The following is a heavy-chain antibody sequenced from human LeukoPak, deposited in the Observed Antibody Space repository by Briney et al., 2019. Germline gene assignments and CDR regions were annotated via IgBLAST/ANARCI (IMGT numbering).Heavy chain of an antibody. D-gene: IGHD2-21*02. Sequence: GSLRLSCTASGFTFGDYAMSWVRQAPGKGVEWVGFIRSKAYGGTTEYATSVKGRFTISRDDSKSIAYLQMNSLKTEDTAVYYCTRDLPAYCGGDCYGYFQHWGQGTLVTVSS. J-gene: IGHJ1*01. CDR3: TRDLPAYCGGDCYGYFQH. V-gene: IGHV3-49*04. CDR2: IRSKAYGGTT. CDR1: GFTFGDYA.